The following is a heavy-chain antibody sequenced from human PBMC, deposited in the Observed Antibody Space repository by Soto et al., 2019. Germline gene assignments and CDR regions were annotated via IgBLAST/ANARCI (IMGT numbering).Heavy chain of an antibody. D-gene: IGHD6-13*01. V-gene: IGHV1-2*04. CDR1: GYTFTGYY. CDR3: ARGEGIAAAGDAFDI. Sequence: ASVKVSCKASGYTFTGYYMHWVRQAPGQGLEWMGWINPNSGGTNYAQKFQGWVTMTRDTSISTAYMELSRLGSDDTAVYYCARGEGIAAAGDAFDIWGQGTMVTVSS. J-gene: IGHJ3*02. CDR2: INPNSGGT.